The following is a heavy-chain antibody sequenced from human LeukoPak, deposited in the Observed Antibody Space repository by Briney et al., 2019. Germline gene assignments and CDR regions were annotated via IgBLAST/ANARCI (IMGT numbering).Heavy chain of an antibody. D-gene: IGHD2-21*02. CDR1: GFTFKTYE. Sequence: PGGSLRLSCAASGFTFKTYEMNWVRQAPGKGLEWISYISPSGNTIYYADSVKGRFTMSRDNAKNILYLQMNSLRAEDTAVYYCAKDFVVVPGNVNYFDYWGQGTLVTVSS. CDR3: AKDFVVVPGNVNYFDY. V-gene: IGHV3-48*03. J-gene: IGHJ4*02. CDR2: ISPSGNTI.